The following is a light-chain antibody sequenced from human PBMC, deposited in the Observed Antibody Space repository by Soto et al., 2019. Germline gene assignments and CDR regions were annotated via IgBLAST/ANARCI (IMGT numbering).Light chain of an antibody. J-gene: IGKJ4*01. V-gene: IGKV1-9*01. Sequence: DIPLTQSPYFLSASVGDRVTITCRASQGIGSYLAWYEQKPGKAPKLLISGASTLQSGVPSRFSGSGSGTEFTRTISSLQPEDFATYSCQQLHSWGVTFGGGNKVEIK. CDR3: QQLHSWGVT. CDR1: QGIGSY. CDR2: GAS.